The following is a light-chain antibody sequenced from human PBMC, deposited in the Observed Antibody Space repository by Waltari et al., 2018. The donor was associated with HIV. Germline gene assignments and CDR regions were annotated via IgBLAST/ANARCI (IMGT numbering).Light chain of an antibody. V-gene: IGLV2-11*01. J-gene: IGLJ3*02. CDR2: DVT. CDR1: SSDVGDYNY. CDR3: CSYTGTYTLL. Sequence: QSALTQPRSVSGSPGQSVTISCTGTSSDVGDYNYVSWYQQHPGKAPKVMIYDVTKRPSGVPDRFSGSKSGNTASLTISWLQAEDEADYYCCSYTGTYTLLFGGGTKLTVL.